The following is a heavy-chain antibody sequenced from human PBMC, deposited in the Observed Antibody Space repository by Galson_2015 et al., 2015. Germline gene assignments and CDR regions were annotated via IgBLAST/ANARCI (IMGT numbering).Heavy chain of an antibody. CDR2: VKQDGSEK. CDR3: TRGTPQYWYFDL. Sequence: LRLYCAASGFTFSNYWMAWVRQAPGTGLEWVDNVKQDGSEKHYVDSVKGRFVISSDNAKNSVYLQLNNLRAEDTAVYYCTRGTPQYWYFDLWGRGTLVTVSS. CDR1: GFTFSNYW. J-gene: IGHJ2*01. V-gene: IGHV3-7*03.